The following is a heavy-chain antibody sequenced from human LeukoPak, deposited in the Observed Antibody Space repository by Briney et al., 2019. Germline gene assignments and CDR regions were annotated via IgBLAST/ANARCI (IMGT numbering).Heavy chain of an antibody. V-gene: IGHV4-38-2*02. Sequence: SSETLSLTCTVSGYSISSGYYWGWIRHPPGKGLEWIGSIYHSGSTYYNPSLKSRVTISVDTSKNQFSLKLSSVTAADTAVYYCARHQSYYYDYYMDVWGKGTTVTISS. CDR3: ARHQSYYYDYYMDV. CDR1: GYSISSGYY. J-gene: IGHJ6*03. D-gene: IGHD2-2*01. CDR2: IYHSGST.